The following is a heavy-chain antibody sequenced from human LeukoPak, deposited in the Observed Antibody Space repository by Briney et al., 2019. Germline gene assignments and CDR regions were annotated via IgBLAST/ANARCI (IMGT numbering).Heavy chain of an antibody. D-gene: IGHD6-13*01. J-gene: IGHJ1*01. CDR2: ISYDGSNK. CDR3: AKTGSSWYVDFQH. V-gene: IGHV3-30*18. Sequence: GGSLRLSCAASGFTFSSYGMHWVRQAPGKGLEWVAVISYDGSNKYYADSVKGRFTISRDNSKNTLYLQMNSLRAEDTAVYYCAKTGSSWYVDFQHWGQGTLVTVSS. CDR1: GFTFSSYG.